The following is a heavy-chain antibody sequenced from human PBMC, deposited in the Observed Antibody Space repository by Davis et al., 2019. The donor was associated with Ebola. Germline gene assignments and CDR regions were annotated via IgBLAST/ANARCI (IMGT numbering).Heavy chain of an antibody. CDR2: ISSSSSTI. Sequence: GGSLRLSCAASGFTFSSYSMNWVRQAPGKGLEWVSYISSSSSTIYYADPVKGRFTISRDNAKNSLLLQMNSLRDEDTAVYYCARGGYDWGQGTLVTVSS. CDR1: GFTFSSYS. D-gene: IGHD3-3*01. J-gene: IGHJ4*02. V-gene: IGHV3-48*02. CDR3: ARGGYD.